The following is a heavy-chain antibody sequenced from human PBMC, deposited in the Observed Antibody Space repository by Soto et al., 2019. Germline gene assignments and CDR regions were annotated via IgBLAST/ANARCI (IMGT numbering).Heavy chain of an antibody. CDR3: ARGIVVVPAADNWFDP. CDR2: IYYSGST. J-gene: IGHJ5*02. D-gene: IGHD2-2*01. CDR1: GDSISSYY. Sequence: SETLSLTCTVSGDSISSYYWSWIRQPPGKGLEWIGYIYYSGSTNYNPSLKSRVTISVDTPKNQFSLKLSSVTAADTAVYYCARGIVVVPAADNWFDPWGQGTLVTVSS. V-gene: IGHV4-59*12.